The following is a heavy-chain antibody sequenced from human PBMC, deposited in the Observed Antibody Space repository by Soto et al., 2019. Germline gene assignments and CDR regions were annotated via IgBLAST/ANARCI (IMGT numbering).Heavy chain of an antibody. CDR2: ISWNSGSI. Sequence: EVQLVESGGGLVQPGRSLRLSCAASGFTFDDYAMHWVRQAPGKGLEWVSGISWNSGSIGYADSVKGRFTISRDNAKNSLYLQMNSLRAEDTAVYYCARDQDYDSSGLYYFDYWGQGTLVTVSS. J-gene: IGHJ4*02. V-gene: IGHV3-9*01. CDR1: GFTFDDYA. D-gene: IGHD3-22*01. CDR3: ARDQDYDSSGLYYFDY.